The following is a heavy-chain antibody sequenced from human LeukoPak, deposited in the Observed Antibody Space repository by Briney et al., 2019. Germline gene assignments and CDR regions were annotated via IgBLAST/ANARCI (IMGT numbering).Heavy chain of an antibody. CDR2: ISGSGDRT. CDR1: GFTFSSNA. CDR3: ARVVGSGWPYYFDY. V-gene: IGHV3-23*01. J-gene: IGHJ4*02. Sequence: GGSLRLSCAASGFTFSSNAMSWVRQAPGKGLEWVSGISGSGDRTHYADSVKGRFTISRDNTKSTLYLQTNSLRAEDTAIYYCARVVGSGWPYYFDYWGQGTLVTVSS. D-gene: IGHD6-19*01.